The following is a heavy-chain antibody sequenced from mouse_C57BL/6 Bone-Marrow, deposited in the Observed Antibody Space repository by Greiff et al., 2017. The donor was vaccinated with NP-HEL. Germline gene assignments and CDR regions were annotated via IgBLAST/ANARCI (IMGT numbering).Heavy chain of an antibody. CDR3: ARGTMSYYFDY. D-gene: IGHD1-1*02. CDR1: GYTFTSYW. Sequence: QVQLKQPGAELVKPGASVKLSCKASGYTFTSYWMHWVKQRPGQGLEWIGMIHPNSGSTNYNEKFKSKATLTVDKSSSTAYMQLSSLTSEDSAVYYCARGTMSYYFDYWGQGTTLTVSS. J-gene: IGHJ2*01. CDR2: IHPNSGST. V-gene: IGHV1-64*01.